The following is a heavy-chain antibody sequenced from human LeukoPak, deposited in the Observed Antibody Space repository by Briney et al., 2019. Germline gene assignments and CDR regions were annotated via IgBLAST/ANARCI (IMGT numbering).Heavy chain of an antibody. CDR2: INHSGST. J-gene: IGHJ4*02. D-gene: IGHD3-10*01. CDR1: GGSFSGYY. Sequence: SSETLSLTCAVYGGSFSGYYWSWIRQPPGKGLEWIGEINHSGSTNYNPSLKSRVTISLDKSKNQFSLEMSSVTAADTAVYYCARAGVGETCFGEHFDYWGQGTLVTVPS. V-gene: IGHV4-34*01. CDR3: ARAGVGETCFGEHFDY.